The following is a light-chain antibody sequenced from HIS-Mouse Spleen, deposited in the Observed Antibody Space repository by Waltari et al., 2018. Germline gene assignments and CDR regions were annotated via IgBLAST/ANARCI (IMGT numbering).Light chain of an antibody. V-gene: IGLV2-14*01. CDR3: SSYTSSSTV. CDR1: SSDVAGYNY. J-gene: IGLJ2*01. CDR2: EVS. Sequence: QSALTQPASVSGSPGQSTTISCTGTSSDVAGYNYVSWYQQHPGKAPKLMIYEVSNRPSGVSNRFSGSKSGNTASLTISGLQAEDEADYYCSSYTSSSTVFGGGTKLTVL.